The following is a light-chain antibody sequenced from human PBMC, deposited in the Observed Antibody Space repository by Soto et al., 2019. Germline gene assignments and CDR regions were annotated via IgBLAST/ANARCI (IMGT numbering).Light chain of an antibody. V-gene: IGLV2-18*02. J-gene: IGLJ1*01. Sequence: QSVLTQPPSVSGSPGQSVTISCTGTSSDVGSYNRVSWYQQPPGTAPKLMIYEVSNRPSGVPDRFSGSKSGNTASLTISGLQAEDEADYYCNSYTSSGTYVFGTGTKVTVL. CDR3: NSYTSSGTYV. CDR2: EVS. CDR1: SSDVGSYNR.